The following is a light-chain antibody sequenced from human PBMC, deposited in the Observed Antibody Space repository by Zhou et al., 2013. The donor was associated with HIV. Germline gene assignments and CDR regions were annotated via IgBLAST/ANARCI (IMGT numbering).Light chain of an antibody. CDR3: QQYYNYPRT. V-gene: IGKV1-8*01. Sequence: AIQMTQSPSSLSASTGDRVTLTCRASQNVNTDLAWYQQKPGKAPNLLVFGASTLQSGVPSRFSGNGSGTDFALTVDCLQSEDFATYYCQQYYNYPRTFGQGTRLEV. CDR2: GAS. J-gene: IGKJ1*01. CDR1: QNVNTD.